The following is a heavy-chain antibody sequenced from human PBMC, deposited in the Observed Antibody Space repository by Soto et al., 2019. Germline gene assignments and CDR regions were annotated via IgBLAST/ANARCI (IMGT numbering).Heavy chain of an antibody. CDR1: GGSFTSNNW. J-gene: IGHJ4*02. CDR3: ASRDPGTSVDY. V-gene: IGHV4-4*02. CDR2: IYRTGST. Sequence: QLQLQESGPGLVKPSGTLSLTCAVSGGSFTSNNWWTWVRQPPGQGLEWIGEIYRTGSTNYNSSLKSRVTISLDKSENQFALKVTSLTAADTAVYYCASRDPGTSVDYWGQGTLVTVSS. D-gene: IGHD1-7*01.